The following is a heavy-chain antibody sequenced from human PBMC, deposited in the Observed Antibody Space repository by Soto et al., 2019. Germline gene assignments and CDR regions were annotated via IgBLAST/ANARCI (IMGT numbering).Heavy chain of an antibody. J-gene: IGHJ3*02. D-gene: IGHD2-15*01. Sequence: GESLKISCKGSGYSFTSYWISWVRQMPGEGLEWMGKIDPSDSYTNFSPSFQGHVTISADKSISTAYLQWSSLKASDSATYYCASGRGGPTFNAFDIWGQGTMVTVSS. CDR3: ASGRGGPTFNAFDI. V-gene: IGHV5-10-1*01. CDR2: IDPSDSYT. CDR1: GYSFTSYW.